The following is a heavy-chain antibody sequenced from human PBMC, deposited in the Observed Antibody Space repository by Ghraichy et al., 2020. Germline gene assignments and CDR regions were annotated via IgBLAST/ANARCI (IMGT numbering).Heavy chain of an antibody. J-gene: IGHJ6*02. CDR2: ISYDGSNK. CDR1: GFTFSSYG. D-gene: IGHD2-8*01. Sequence: GGSLRLSCAASGFTFSSYGMHWVRQAPGKGLEWVAVISYDGSNKYYADSVKGRFTISRDNSKNTLYLQMNSLRAEDTAVYYCAKDLPLGGVLMPPGRDYYGMDVWGQGTTVTVSS. V-gene: IGHV3-30*18. CDR3: AKDLPLGGVLMPPGRDYYGMDV.